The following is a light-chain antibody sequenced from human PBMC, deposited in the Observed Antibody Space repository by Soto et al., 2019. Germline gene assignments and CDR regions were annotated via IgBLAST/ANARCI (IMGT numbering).Light chain of an antibody. J-gene: IGLJ1*01. CDR3: LSYTTSSSYV. V-gene: IGLV2-14*01. CDR2: EVS. CDR1: SSDVGADNR. Sequence: QSVLTQPASVYGSPGQSITISCTGTSSDVGADNRVSWYQQHSGKAPKLMIYEVSNRSSGVSNRFSGSKSGNTASLTISGLQAEDEADYYCLSYTTSSSYVFGTGTKVTVL.